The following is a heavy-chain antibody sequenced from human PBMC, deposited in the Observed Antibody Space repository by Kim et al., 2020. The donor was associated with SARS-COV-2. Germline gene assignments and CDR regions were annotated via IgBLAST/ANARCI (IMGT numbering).Heavy chain of an antibody. D-gene: IGHD6-19*01. CDR3: ARDPLADWSFDL. J-gene: IGHJ2*01. Sequence: GGSLRLSCAASGFTFSSCWMSWVRQAPGKGLEWVANINAAGTDRNYVDSLEGRFTISRDNAKNSLYLQMESLRVDDTAIYYCARDPLADWSFDLWGRGTL. CDR1: GFTFSSCW. CDR2: INAAGTDR. V-gene: IGHV3-7*03.